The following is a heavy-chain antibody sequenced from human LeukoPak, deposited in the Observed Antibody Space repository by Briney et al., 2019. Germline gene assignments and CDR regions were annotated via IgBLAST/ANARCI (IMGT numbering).Heavy chain of an antibody. Sequence: PGGSLRLSCAAPGFTFSSYSMIWVRQAPGKGLEWVSSITASSDYIYYADSVQGRFTISRDNAKNSLYLQMNSLRAEDRAVYYCARFLSGAFDIWGQGTKVSVSS. D-gene: IGHD2/OR15-2a*01. J-gene: IGHJ3*02. CDR2: ITASSDYI. CDR1: GFTFSSYS. CDR3: ARFLSGAFDI. V-gene: IGHV3-21*01.